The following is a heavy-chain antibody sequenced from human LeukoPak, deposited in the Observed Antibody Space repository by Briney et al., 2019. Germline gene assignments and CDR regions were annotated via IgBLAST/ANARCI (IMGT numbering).Heavy chain of an antibody. V-gene: IGHV5-51*01. CDR3: ARPRAVAGWGAFDI. CDR1: GYRFTSYW. Sequence: GESLQISCKGSGYRFTSYWIGWVRQMPGKGLEWMGIIYPGDSDTRYSPSFQGQVTISADKSISTAYLQWSSLKASDTAMYYCARPRAVAGWGAFDIWGQGTMVTVSS. D-gene: IGHD6-19*01. CDR2: IYPGDSDT. J-gene: IGHJ3*02.